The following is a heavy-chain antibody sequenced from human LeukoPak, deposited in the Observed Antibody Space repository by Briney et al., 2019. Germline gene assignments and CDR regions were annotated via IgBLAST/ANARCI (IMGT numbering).Heavy chain of an antibody. CDR2: INPSGGST. Sequence: ASVKVSCKGSGYTFTSYYMHWVRQAPGQGLEWMGIINPSGGSTSYAQKFQGRVTMTRDTSTSTVYMELSSLRSEDTAVYYCASLAAAGAGSDYWGQGTLVTVSS. J-gene: IGHJ4*02. CDR1: GYTFTSYY. V-gene: IGHV1-46*01. CDR3: ASLAAAGAGSDY. D-gene: IGHD6-13*01.